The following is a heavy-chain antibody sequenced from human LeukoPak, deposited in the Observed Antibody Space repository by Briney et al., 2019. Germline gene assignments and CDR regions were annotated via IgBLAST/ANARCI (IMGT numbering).Heavy chain of an antibody. CDR2: ISGSGGST. J-gene: IGHJ4*02. CDR3: AKADYYDSYFDY. CDR1: GFTFSSYA. D-gene: IGHD3-22*01. Sequence: PGVSLRLSCVASGFTFSSYAMSWVRQAPGKGLEWVSAISGSGGSTYYADSVKGRFTISRDNSKNTLYLQMNSLRAEDTAVYYCAKADYYDSYFDYWGQGTLVTVSS. V-gene: IGHV3-23*01.